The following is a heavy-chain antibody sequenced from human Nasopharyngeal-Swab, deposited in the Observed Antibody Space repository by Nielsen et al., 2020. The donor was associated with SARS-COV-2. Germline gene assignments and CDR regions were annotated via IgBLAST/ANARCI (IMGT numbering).Heavy chain of an antibody. CDR3: ARGWVGYSGGFDC. J-gene: IGHJ4*02. Sequence: WIRQPPGKGLDWIGYIYSTGSTDCNPSLKSRVTISIDTSKNQFSLKLTPVTAADTAVFYCARGWVGYSGGFDCWGQGTLVTVSS. D-gene: IGHD2-15*01. CDR2: IYSTGST. V-gene: IGHV4-59*01.